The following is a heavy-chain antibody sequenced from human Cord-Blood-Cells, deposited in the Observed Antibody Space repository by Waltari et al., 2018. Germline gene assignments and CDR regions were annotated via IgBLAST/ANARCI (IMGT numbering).Heavy chain of an antibody. Sequence: QVQLQQWGAGLLKPSETLSLTCAVYGGSFSGSYWSWIRQTPGQGLEWIGAINHSGSTNYNPSLKSRVTISVDTSKNQFSLKLSSVTAADTAVYYCARGTTIVVVPAARYWYFDLWGRGTLVTVSS. D-gene: IGHD2-2*01. CDR1: GGSFSGSY. CDR2: INHSGST. CDR3: ARGTTIVVVPAARYWYFDL. J-gene: IGHJ2*01. V-gene: IGHV4-34*01.